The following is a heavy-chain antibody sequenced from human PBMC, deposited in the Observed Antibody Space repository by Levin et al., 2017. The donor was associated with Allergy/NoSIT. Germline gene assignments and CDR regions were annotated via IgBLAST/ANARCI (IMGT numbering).Heavy chain of an antibody. D-gene: IGHD3-3*01. J-gene: IGHJ6*02. Sequence: GGSLRLSCAASGFTFGDYAMHWVRLVPGKGLEWVSGISWNSDSIDYADSVKGRFTISRVNAKNSLYLQMNSLRAEDTAVYYCGRARYDFWSGFYPYYYGMDVWGQGTTVTVSS. CDR3: GRARYDFWSGFYPYYYGMDV. V-gene: IGHV3-9*01. CDR2: ISWNSDSI. CDR1: GFTFGDYA.